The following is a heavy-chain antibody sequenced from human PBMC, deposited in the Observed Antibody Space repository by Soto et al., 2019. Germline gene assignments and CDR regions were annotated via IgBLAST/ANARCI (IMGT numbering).Heavy chain of an antibody. CDR1: GGSISSGDYY. Sequence: SETLSLTXTVSGGSISSGDYYWSWIRQPPGKGLEWIGYIYYGGSTYYNPSLKSRVTISVDTSKNQFSLKLSSVTAADTAVYYCARDFNWNYDYWFDPWGQGTLVTVPQ. CDR2: IYYGGST. D-gene: IGHD1-7*01. CDR3: ARDFNWNYDYWFDP. V-gene: IGHV4-30-4*01. J-gene: IGHJ5*02.